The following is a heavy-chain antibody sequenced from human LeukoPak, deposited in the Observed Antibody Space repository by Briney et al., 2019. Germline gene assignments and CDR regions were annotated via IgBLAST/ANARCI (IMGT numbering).Heavy chain of an antibody. CDR3: AKDRVRSGSSNFDY. D-gene: IGHD1-26*01. Sequence: RGSLRLSCAASGFTFSSYGMHWVRQAPGKGLEWVAVISYDGSNKYYADSVKGRFTISRDNSKNTLYLQMNSLRAEDTAVYYCAKDRVRSGSSNFDYWGQGTLVTVSS. J-gene: IGHJ4*02. V-gene: IGHV3-30*18. CDR1: GFTFSSYG. CDR2: ISYDGSNK.